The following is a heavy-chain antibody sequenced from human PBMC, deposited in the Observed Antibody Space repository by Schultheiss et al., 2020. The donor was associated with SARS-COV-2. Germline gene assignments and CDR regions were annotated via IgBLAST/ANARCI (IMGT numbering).Heavy chain of an antibody. CDR1: GFTFSDYY. CDR3: ARGGGSGYYRRFDAFDI. J-gene: IGHJ3*02. D-gene: IGHD3-22*01. Sequence: GESLKISCAASGFTFSDYYMSWIRQAPGKGLEWVSYISSSSSYTNYADSVKGRFTISRDNAKNSLYLQMNSLRAEDTAVYYCARGGGSGYYRRFDAFDIWGQGTMVTVSS. CDR2: ISSSSSYT. V-gene: IGHV3-11*05.